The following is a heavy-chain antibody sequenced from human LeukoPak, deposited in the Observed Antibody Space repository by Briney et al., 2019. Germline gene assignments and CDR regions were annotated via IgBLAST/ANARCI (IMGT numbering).Heavy chain of an antibody. V-gene: IGHV3-23*01. CDR2: ISGSGANT. Sequence: GGSLRLSCAASGFTFSNYAMSWVRQAPGKGLEWVSAISGSGANTYYVDSVKGRFTISRDNSKNTLYLQMNSLRAEDTAVYYCAKDGLSYYDILTGPYLFDYWGQGTLVTVSP. D-gene: IGHD3-9*01. J-gene: IGHJ4*02. CDR1: GFTFSNYA. CDR3: AKDGLSYYDILTGPYLFDY.